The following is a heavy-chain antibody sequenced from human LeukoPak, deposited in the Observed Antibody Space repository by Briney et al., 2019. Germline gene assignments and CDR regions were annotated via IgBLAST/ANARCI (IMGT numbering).Heavy chain of an antibody. D-gene: IGHD3-10*01. CDR1: GFTVSSTY. CDR3: AKLYRSGGYSTIDY. Sequence: GGSLRLSCAASGFTVSSTYMTWVRQAPGKGLEWVSVISGSGDYTYYADSVKGRFTISRDTSKNTLDLQMSSLRPEDTAVYYCAKLYRSGGYSTIDYWGRGTLVTVSS. V-gene: IGHV3-23*01. J-gene: IGHJ4*02. CDR2: ISGSGDYT.